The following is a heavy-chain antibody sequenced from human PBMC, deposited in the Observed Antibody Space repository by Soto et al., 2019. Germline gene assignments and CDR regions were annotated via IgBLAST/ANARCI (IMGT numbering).Heavy chain of an antibody. Sequence: PSETLSLTCTVSGGSISSSSSYWGWIRQPPGKGLEWIGSIYYVGNTYYNPSLKSRVAISIDSSKTRFSLSLNSVTTADTAVYYCARFGHPSSLPYYYYYYYMDVWGKGTTVTVSS. CDR3: ARFGHPSSLPYYYYYYYMDV. V-gene: IGHV4-39*02. J-gene: IGHJ6*03. CDR2: IYYVGNT. CDR1: GGSISSSSSY. D-gene: IGHD3-10*01.